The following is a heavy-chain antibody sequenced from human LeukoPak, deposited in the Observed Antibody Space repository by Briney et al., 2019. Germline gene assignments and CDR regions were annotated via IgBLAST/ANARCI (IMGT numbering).Heavy chain of an antibody. CDR2: ISSSSSYI. J-gene: IGHJ3*02. D-gene: IGHD3-22*01. V-gene: IGHV3-21*01. CDR1: RFTFSSYS. Sequence: PGGSLRLSCAASRFTFSSYSMNWVRQAPGKGLEWVSSISSSSSYIYYADSVKGRFTISRDNAKNSLYLQMNSLRAEDTAVYYCAREGYDSSGRPHDAFDIWGQGTMVTVSS. CDR3: AREGYDSSGRPHDAFDI.